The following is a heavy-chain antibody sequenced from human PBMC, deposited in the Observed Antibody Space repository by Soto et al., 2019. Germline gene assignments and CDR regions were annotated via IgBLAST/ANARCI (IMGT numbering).Heavy chain of an antibody. J-gene: IGHJ2*01. CDR3: ARHVLNWGSSNYPRFYWYFDL. CDR2: IYYSGST. D-gene: IGHD7-27*01. V-gene: IGHV4-39*01. CDR1: GGSISSSSYY. Sequence: SETLSLTCTVSGGSISSSSYYWGWIRQPPGKGLEWIGSIYYSGSTYYNPSLKSRVTISVDTSKNQFSLKLSSVTAADTAVYYCARHVLNWGSSNYPRFYWYFDLWGSGTLGTVSS.